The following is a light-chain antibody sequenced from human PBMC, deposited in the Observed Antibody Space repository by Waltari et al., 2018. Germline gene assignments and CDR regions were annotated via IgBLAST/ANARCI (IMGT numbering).Light chain of an antibody. Sequence: QSALTQPASVAGSPGQSITISCTGTSSHVGRYNLVSWYQQHPGKAPKLMIYEVSNRPSGVSNRFSGSKSGNTASLTISGLQAEDEADYYCCSYAGSSTWVFGGGTKLTVL. CDR2: EVS. CDR3: CSYAGSSTWV. V-gene: IGLV2-23*02. CDR1: SSHVGRYNL. J-gene: IGLJ3*02.